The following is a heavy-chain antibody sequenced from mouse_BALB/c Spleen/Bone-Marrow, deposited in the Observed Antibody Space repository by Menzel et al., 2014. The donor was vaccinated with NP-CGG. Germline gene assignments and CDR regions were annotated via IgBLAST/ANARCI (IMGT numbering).Heavy chain of an antibody. J-gene: IGHJ4*01. CDR3: ARGGYGNVYYAMDY. Sequence: VQLQQSGPELVKPGASVRMSCKASGYTFTSYVMHWVKPKPGQGLEWIGYINPYNDGTKYNEKFKGKATLTSDKSSSTAYMELSSLTSEDSAVYYCARGGYGNVYYAMDYWGQGTSVTVSS. CDR2: INPYNDGT. D-gene: IGHD2-10*02. V-gene: IGHV1-14*01. CDR1: GYTFTSYV.